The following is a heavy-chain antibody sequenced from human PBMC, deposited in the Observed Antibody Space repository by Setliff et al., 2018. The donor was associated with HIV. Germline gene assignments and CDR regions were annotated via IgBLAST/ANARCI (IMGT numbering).Heavy chain of an antibody. Sequence: GGSLRLSCTASGLDFITYSMHWVRQAPGKGLEWVAVISHDGNNKYYADSVKGRFTISRENSENTMYLQMNSLTAEDTAVYYCARGRYSEIWFGESSWFDPWGQGTLVTVSS. J-gene: IGHJ5*02. D-gene: IGHD3-10*01. CDR3: ARGRYSEIWFGESSWFDP. CDR1: GLDFITYS. CDR2: ISHDGNNK. V-gene: IGHV3-30*01.